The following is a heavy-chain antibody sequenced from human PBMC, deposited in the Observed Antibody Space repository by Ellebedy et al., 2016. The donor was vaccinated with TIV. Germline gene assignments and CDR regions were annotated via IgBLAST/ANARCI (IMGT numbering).Heavy chain of an antibody. V-gene: IGHV3-48*04. Sequence: GESLKISCAASGFTFNNYAMSWVRQAPGKGLEWVSYVSGSGKTTYYTDSVKGRFTISRDNAKNSLYLHMNSLRAEDTAMYYCARVRSVYHYMDVWGKGTMVTVSS. J-gene: IGHJ6*03. CDR2: VSGSGKTT. D-gene: IGHD2-8*01. CDR1: GFTFNNYA. CDR3: ARVRSVYHYMDV.